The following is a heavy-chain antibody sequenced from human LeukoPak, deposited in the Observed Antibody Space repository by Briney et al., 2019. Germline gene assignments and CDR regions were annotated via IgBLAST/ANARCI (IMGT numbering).Heavy chain of an antibody. V-gene: IGHV3-11*01. Sequence: GGSLRLSCAASGFTFSDYYMSWIRQAPGKGLEWVSYISSSGSTIYYADSVKGRFTISRDNAKHSLYLQMNRLRAEDTAVYYCARVLSHRRFDPWGQGTLVTVSS. J-gene: IGHJ5*02. CDR3: ARVLSHRRFDP. CDR1: GFTFSDYY. CDR2: ISSSGSTI. D-gene: IGHD2-8*01.